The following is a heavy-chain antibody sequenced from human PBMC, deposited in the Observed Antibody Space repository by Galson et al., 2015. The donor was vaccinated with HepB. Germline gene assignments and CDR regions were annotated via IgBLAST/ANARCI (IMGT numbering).Heavy chain of an antibody. CDR2: ISYDGSNK. J-gene: IGHJ4*02. CDR3: ARAVNDY. Sequence: SLRLSCAASGFTFSSYAMHWVRQAPGKGLEWVAVISYDGSNKYYADSVKGRFTISRDNSKNTLYLQMNSLRAEDTAVYYCARAVNDYWGQGTLVTVSS. V-gene: IGHV3-30-3*01. CDR1: GFTFSSYA.